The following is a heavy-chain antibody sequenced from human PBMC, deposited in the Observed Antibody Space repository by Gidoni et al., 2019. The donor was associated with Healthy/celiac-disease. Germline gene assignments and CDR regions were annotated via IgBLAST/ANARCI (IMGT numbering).Heavy chain of an antibody. V-gene: IGHV3-30*03. CDR1: GCTFSSYG. Sequence: QVQLVESGGGVVQPGRSLRLACAASGCTFSSYGMHWVRQGPGKGLEWVAVISYDGSNKYYADSVKGRFTISRDNSKNTLYLQMNSLRAEDTAVYYCATDYYGSGSYVDYWGQGTLVTVSS. CDR3: ATDYYGSGSYVDY. D-gene: IGHD3-10*01. CDR2: ISYDGSNK. J-gene: IGHJ4*02.